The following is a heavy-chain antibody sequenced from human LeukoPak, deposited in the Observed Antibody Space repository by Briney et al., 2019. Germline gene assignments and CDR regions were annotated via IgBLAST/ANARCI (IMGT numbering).Heavy chain of an antibody. Sequence: PSETLSLTCAVSGYSISSGYYWGWIRQPPGKGLEWIGSIYHSGSTYYNPSLKRRVTISVDTSKNQFSLKLSSVTAADTAVYYCARRITYGDYVEWFDPWGQGTLVTVSS. J-gene: IGHJ5*02. CDR2: IYHSGST. CDR3: ARRITYGDYVEWFDP. CDR1: GYSISSGYY. V-gene: IGHV4-38-2*01. D-gene: IGHD4-17*01.